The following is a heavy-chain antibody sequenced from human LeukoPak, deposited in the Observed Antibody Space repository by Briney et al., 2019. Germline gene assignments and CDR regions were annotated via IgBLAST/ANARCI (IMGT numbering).Heavy chain of an antibody. CDR3: ARVATSSLDY. V-gene: IGHV3-33*01. J-gene: IGHJ4*02. D-gene: IGHD2-2*01. Sequence: GGSLRLSCAASGFTFSSYGMHWVRQAPGKGLEWVALIWYGGSKNYYGESVKGRFTISRDNVQNTLHLQMNSLRAEDTAVYYCARVATSSLDYWGQGTLVTVSS. CDR2: IWYGGSKN. CDR1: GFTFSSYG.